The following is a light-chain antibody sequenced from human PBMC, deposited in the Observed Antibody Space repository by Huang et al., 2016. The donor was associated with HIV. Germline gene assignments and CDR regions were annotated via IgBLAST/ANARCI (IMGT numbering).Light chain of an antibody. Sequence: DIQMTQSPSSLSASVGDRVTITCRASQGIGNSLAWYQQKPEKAPRLLIYATSRLESGVPSRFSGSGSGTHYTLTISTPHPEDIASYYCQQYHGIPWTFGQGTKVEIE. V-gene: IGKV1-NL1*01. CDR1: QGIGNS. CDR2: ATS. J-gene: IGKJ1*01. CDR3: QQYHGIPWT.